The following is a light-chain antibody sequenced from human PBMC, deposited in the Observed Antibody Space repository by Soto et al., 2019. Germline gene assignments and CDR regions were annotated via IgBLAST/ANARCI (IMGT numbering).Light chain of an antibody. CDR3: SSYTIRSTYV. CDR2: QVS. J-gene: IGLJ1*01. CDR1: SSDVGTYNY. Sequence: QSALTQPASVSGSPGQSITLSCTGTSSDVGTYNYVSWYQQHPGKAPKLMISQVSNRPSGVSNRFSGSKSGNTASLTISGLQHEEEADYYCSSYTIRSTYVFGTGTKVTV. V-gene: IGLV2-14*01.